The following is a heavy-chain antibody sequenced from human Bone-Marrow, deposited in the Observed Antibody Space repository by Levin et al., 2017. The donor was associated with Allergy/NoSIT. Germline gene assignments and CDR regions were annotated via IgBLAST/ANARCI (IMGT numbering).Heavy chain of an antibody. D-gene: IGHD3-22*01. CDR1: GLIFSNYA. CDR2: ISGSGSNT. V-gene: IGHV3-23*01. CDR3: AGYDTSGYHSPFDY. J-gene: IGHJ4*02. Sequence: GGSLRLSCAASGLIFSNYAMNWVRQAPGKGLEWVSQISGSGSNTHYADSVRGRFTFSRDNSNKPVYLQMNSLRADDTAVYYCAGYDTSGYHSPFDYWGQGTLVTVSS.